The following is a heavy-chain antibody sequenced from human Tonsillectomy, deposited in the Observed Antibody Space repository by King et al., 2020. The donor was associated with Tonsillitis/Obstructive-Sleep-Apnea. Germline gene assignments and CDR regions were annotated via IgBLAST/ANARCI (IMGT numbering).Heavy chain of an antibody. D-gene: IGHD2-2*01. CDR1: GYSFTSYW. Sequence: VQLVESGAEVKKPGESLKISCKGSGYSFTSYWIGWVRQMPGKGLEWMGIIYPGDSDTRYSPSFQGQVTISADKSIRTAYLQWSSLKASDTAIYYCARRILGYCSTTSCPDAFDIWGQGTMVTVSS. CDR3: ARRILGYCSTTSCPDAFDI. J-gene: IGHJ3*02. V-gene: IGHV5-51*01. CDR2: IYPGDSDT.